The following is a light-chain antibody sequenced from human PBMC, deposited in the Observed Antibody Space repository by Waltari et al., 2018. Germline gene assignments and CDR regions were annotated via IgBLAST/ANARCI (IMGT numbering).Light chain of an antibody. Sequence: QLVLTQSPSASASLGASVKLTCTLSSGHSNYAIAWHQQQAEKGPRYLMKINRDGSHHKGDGVPVRFSGSTSGSERYLTISSLQSEDEADYYCQTWGAGIRVFGTGTKVTVL. CDR2: INRDGSH. J-gene: IGLJ1*01. V-gene: IGLV4-69*01. CDR1: SGHSNYA. CDR3: QTWGAGIRV.